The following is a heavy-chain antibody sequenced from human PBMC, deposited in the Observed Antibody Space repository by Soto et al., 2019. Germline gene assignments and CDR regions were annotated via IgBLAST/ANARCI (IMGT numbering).Heavy chain of an antibody. V-gene: IGHV3-23*01. J-gene: IGHJ3*02. Sequence: EVQLLESGGGLVQPGGSLRPSCAASGFTFSRYAMSWVRQAPGKGLEWVSAISGSGGNTYYADSVKGRFTISRDNSKNTLYLQMNTLRAEDTAVYYCAKGREGFGNDAFDIWGQGTMVTVSS. CDR2: ISGSGGNT. CDR1: GFTFSRYA. D-gene: IGHD3-10*01. CDR3: AKGREGFGNDAFDI.